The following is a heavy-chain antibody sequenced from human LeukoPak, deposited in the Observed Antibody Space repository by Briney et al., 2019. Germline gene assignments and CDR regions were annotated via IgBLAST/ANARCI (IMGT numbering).Heavy chain of an antibody. V-gene: IGHV3-73*01. D-gene: IGHD6-6*01. CDR1: GFTFSGSA. CDR2: IRSKANSYAT. J-gene: IGHJ6*03. CDR3: TRQVDSSYYYYYYMDV. Sequence: GGSLRLSCAASGFTFSGSAMHWVRQASGKGLEWVGRIRSKANSYATAYAASVKGRFTISRDDSKNTAYLQMNGLKTEDTAVYYCTRQVDSSYYYYYYMDVWGKGTTVTVSS.